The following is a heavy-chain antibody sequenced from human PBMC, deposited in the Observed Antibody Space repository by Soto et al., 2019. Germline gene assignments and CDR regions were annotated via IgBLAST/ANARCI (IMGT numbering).Heavy chain of an antibody. CDR3: ARAIVPPYYYYYMDV. J-gene: IGHJ6*03. Sequence: ASVKVSCKASGYTFTSYGISWVRQAPGQGLEWMGWISAYNGNTNYAQKLQGRVTMTTDTSTSTAYMELRSLRSDDTAVYYCARAIVPPYYYYYMDVWGKGTTVTVSS. V-gene: IGHV1-18*01. D-gene: IGHD6-6*01. CDR1: GYTFTSYG. CDR2: ISAYNGNT.